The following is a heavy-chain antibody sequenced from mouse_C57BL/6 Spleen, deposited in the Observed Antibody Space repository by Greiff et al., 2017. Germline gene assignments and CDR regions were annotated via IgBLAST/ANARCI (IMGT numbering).Heavy chain of an antibody. D-gene: IGHD2-3*01. Sequence: QVQLQQPGAELVKPGASVKLSCKASGYTFTSYWMHWVKQRPGQGLEWIGMIHPNSGSTNYNEKFKSKATLTVDKSSSTAYMQLSSLTSEDSAVYYCAREVIDGYYPAYWGQGTLVTVSA. CDR1: GYTFTSYW. CDR2: IHPNSGST. J-gene: IGHJ3*01. CDR3: AREVIDGYYPAY. V-gene: IGHV1-64*01.